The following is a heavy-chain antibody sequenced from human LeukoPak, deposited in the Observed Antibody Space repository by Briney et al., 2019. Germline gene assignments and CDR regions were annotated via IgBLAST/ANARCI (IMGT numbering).Heavy chain of an antibody. Sequence: GGSLRLSCAASGFTFSNSAMNWVRQVPGKGLEWVSAISGSGDSTYYADSVKGRFTISRDNSENTLYLQMNSLRAEDTAVYYCAKEWTSGGSPRRDAFDIWGQGTMVIVSS. CDR1: GFTFSNSA. V-gene: IGHV3-23*01. J-gene: IGHJ3*02. D-gene: IGHD2-15*01. CDR3: AKEWTSGGSPRRDAFDI. CDR2: ISGSGDST.